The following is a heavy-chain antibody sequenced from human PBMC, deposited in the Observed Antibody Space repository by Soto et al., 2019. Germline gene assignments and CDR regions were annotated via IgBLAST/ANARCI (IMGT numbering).Heavy chain of an antibody. CDR3: ARESPQGLNLLAP. Sequence: GGSLRLSCAAYGFTFSSYSMNWVRQASGKGLEWVSYISSSSSTIYYADSVKGRFTISRDNAKNSLYLQMNSLRAEDTAVYYFARESPQGLNLLAPWGQRSLVTVSS. CDR1: GFTFSSYS. V-gene: IGHV3-48*01. CDR2: ISSSSSTI. J-gene: IGHJ5*02. D-gene: IGHD2-21*01.